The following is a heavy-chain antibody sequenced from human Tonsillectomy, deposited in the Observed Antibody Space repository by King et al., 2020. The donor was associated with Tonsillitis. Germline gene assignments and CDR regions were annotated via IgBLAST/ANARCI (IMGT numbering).Heavy chain of an antibody. V-gene: IGHV3-7*03. CDR1: GFTFSSNW. D-gene: IGHD6-6*01. Sequence: VQLVESGGGLVQPGGSLRLSCAASGFTFSSNWMSWVRQAPGKGLEWLANIKQDGSEKYYVDSVKGRFTISRDNAKNSLYLQMNSLRAEDTAVYYCAREWQLVGDYWGQGTLVTVSS. CDR3: AREWQLVGDY. CDR2: IKQDGSEK. J-gene: IGHJ4*02.